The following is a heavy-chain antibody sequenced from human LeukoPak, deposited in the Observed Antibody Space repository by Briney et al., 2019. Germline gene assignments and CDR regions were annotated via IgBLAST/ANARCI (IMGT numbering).Heavy chain of an antibody. V-gene: IGHV3-23*01. CDR1: GFTFSSYG. Sequence: GGSLRLSCTASGFTFSSYGMSWVRQAPGKGLEWVSAIGGRDGSTYYADSVKGRFTISRDNSKNTLYVQMNSLRAEDTAVYYCAKGHYYGSGSLDYWGQGTLVTVSS. CDR2: IGGRDGST. J-gene: IGHJ4*02. D-gene: IGHD3-10*01. CDR3: AKGHYYGSGSLDY.